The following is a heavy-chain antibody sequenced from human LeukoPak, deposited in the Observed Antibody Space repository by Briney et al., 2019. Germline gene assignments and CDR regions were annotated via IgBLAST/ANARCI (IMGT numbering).Heavy chain of an antibody. CDR2: ISWNSGSI. CDR1: GFTFDDYA. CDR3: AKGGNSPFDY. J-gene: IGHJ4*02. D-gene: IGHD3-16*01. V-gene: IGHV3-9*01. Sequence: AGGSLRLSCAASGFTFDDYAMHWVRQAPGKGLEWVSGISWNSGSIGYADSVKGRFTISRDNAKNSLYLQMNSLRAEDTALYYCAKGGNSPFDYWGQETLVTVSS.